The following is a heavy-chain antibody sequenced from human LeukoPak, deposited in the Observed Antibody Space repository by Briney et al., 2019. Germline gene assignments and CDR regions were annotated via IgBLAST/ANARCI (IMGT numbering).Heavy chain of an antibody. J-gene: IGHJ3*02. CDR2: IKQDGSEK. CDR1: GFTFSSYW. D-gene: IGHD2-2*01. V-gene: IGHV3-7*01. CDR3: ARDRYCSSTSCYGFLDAFDI. Sequence: GGSLRLSXAASGFTFSSYWMSWVGQAPGKGLEWMANIKQDGSEKYYVDSVKGRFTISRDNAKNSLYLQMNSLRAEDTAVYYCARDRYCSSTSCYGFLDAFDIWGQGTMVTVSS.